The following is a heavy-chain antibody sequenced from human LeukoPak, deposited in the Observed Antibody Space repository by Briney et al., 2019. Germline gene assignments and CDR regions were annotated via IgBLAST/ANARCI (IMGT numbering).Heavy chain of an antibody. CDR3: ARVRGVLDAFDI. J-gene: IGHJ3*02. V-gene: IGHV1-46*01. D-gene: IGHD3-10*01. CDR2: INPSGGST. Sequence: ASVKVSCKASGYTFTSYYMHWVRPAPGQGLEWMGIINPSGGSTSYAQKFQGRVTMTRDTSTSTVYMELSSLRSEDTAVYYCARVRGVLDAFDIWGQGTMVTVSS. CDR1: GYTFTSYY.